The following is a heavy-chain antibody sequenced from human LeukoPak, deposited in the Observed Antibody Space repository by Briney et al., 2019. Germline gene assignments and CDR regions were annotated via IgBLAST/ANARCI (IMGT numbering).Heavy chain of an antibody. V-gene: IGHV3-30*02. J-gene: IGHJ4*02. D-gene: IGHD5-24*01. Sequence: GGSLRLSCAASGFTFSTSVMHWVRQAPGKGLEWLSFIRFDGSEKYYADSVKARFSISRDNSMNTLYLQMNSLRPEDTAVYYCARSREMATINYWGQGTLVTVSS. CDR2: IRFDGSEK. CDR1: GFTFSTSV. CDR3: ARSREMATINY.